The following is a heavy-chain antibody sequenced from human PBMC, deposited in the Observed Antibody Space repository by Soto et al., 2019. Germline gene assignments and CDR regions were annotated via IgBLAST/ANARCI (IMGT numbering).Heavy chain of an antibody. CDR1: GFIFSSYG. V-gene: IGHV3-30*18. CDR3: AKSSGGSSWYPPDH. J-gene: IGHJ4*02. D-gene: IGHD6-13*01. Sequence: QVQLVESGGGVVQPGGSLRLSGAASGFIFSSYGMQWVRQSPGAGLEWVATTANDGSAQYYADSVKGRFTISRDNSKNTLFLQMERLRPEDTGVYYCAKSSGGSSWYPPDHWGQGTLVTVSS. CDR2: TANDGSAQ.